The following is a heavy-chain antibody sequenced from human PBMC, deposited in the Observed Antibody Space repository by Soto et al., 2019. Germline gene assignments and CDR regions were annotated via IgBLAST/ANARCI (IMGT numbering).Heavy chain of an antibody. V-gene: IGHV4-59*08. CDR2: IYYSGST. Sequence: SETLSLTCTVSGGSISSYYWSWIRQNPGKGLEWIGYIYYSGSTNYNPSLKSRVTISVDTSKNQFSLKLSSVTAADTAVYYCARRYGGTFDYWGQGTLVTVSS. J-gene: IGHJ4*02. CDR3: ARRYGGTFDY. D-gene: IGHD2-15*01. CDR1: GGSISSYY.